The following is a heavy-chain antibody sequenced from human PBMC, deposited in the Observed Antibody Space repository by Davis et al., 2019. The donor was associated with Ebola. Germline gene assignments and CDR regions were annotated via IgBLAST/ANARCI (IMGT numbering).Heavy chain of an antibody. CDR1: GFTFSSYG. J-gene: IGHJ6*02. CDR3: ARDWVYCGGDCTLGYYYYYGMDV. CDR2: ISYDGSNK. D-gene: IGHD2-21*01. Sequence: GESLKISCAASGFTFSSYGMHWVRQAPGKGLEWVAVISYDGSNKYYADSVKGRFTISRDNSKNTLYLQMNSLRAEDTAVYYCARDWVYCGGDCTLGYYYYYGMDVWGQGTTVTVSS. V-gene: IGHV3-30*03.